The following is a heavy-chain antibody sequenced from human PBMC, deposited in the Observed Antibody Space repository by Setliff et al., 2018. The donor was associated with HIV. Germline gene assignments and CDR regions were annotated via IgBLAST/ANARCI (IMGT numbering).Heavy chain of an antibody. CDR3: ARVMGCSGYYEIWYYYGLDV. CDR2: MYYTGST. CDR1: DASLRRNSNY. V-gene: IGHV4-39*07. Sequence: KPSETLSLTCSISDASLRRNSNYWGWIRQPPGKGLEWIATMYYTGSTYYNPSLKSRVTMSLDTSKNHFSPQLSSVTAADTAVYFCARVMGCSGYYEIWYYYGLDVWGQGTTVTVSS. J-gene: IGHJ6*02. D-gene: IGHD3-22*01.